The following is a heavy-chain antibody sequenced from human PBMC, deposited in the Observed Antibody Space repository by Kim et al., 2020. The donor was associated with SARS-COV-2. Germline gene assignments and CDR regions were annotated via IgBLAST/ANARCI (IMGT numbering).Heavy chain of an antibody. V-gene: IGHV3-49*03. CDR3: TRGDAGYYPFFDY. D-gene: IGHD4-17*01. J-gene: IGHJ4*01. CDR1: GFTFGDYP. CDR2: IRSKPYGGTT. Sequence: GGSLRLSCATSGFTFGDYPVSWFRQAPGKGLEWVGFIRSKPYGGTTESAASVKGRFTISRDDSKSIAYLQMNSLKTEDTALYYCTRGDAGYYPFFDYWG.